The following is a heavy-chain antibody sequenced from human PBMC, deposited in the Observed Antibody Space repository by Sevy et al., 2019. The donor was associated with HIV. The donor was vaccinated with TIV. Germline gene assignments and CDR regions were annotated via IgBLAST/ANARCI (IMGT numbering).Heavy chain of an antibody. CDR1: GFTVSSNY. V-gene: IGHV3-53*01. J-gene: IGHJ3*02. CDR2: IYSGGSI. CDR3: ARSQAYYYDSSGYYYTWGAFDI. D-gene: IGHD3-22*01. Sequence: GGSLRLSCEASGFTVSSNYMSWVRQAPGRGLEWVSVIYSGGSIYYADSGKGRFTISRDNFKNTLYLQMNSLRAEDTAVYYCARSQAYYYDSSGYYYTWGAFDIWGQGTMVTVSS.